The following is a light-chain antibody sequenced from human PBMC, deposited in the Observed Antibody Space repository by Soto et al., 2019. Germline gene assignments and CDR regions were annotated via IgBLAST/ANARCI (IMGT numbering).Light chain of an antibody. CDR1: QSVSSN. CDR2: GAS. CDR3: QQYNNWPPIT. V-gene: IGKV3-15*01. Sequence: EMVLTQSPGTLSVSPGGRATLSCRASQSVSSNLAWYQQKPGQAPRLLIYGASTRATGIPARFSGSGSGTEFTLTISSLQSEDFAVYYCQQYNNWPPITFGQGTRLEIK. J-gene: IGKJ5*01.